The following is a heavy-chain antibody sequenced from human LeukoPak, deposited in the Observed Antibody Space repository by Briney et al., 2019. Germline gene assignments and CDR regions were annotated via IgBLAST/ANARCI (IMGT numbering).Heavy chain of an antibody. V-gene: IGHV4-39*01. CDR3: ARHGIAARRGWFDP. CDR2: IYYSGST. J-gene: IGHJ5*02. CDR1: GGSISSSSYY. Sequence: PSETLSLTCTVSGGSISSSSYYWGWIRQPPGKGLEWIGSIYYSGSTYYNPSLKSRVTISVDTSKNQFSLKLSSVTAADTAVYYCARHGIAARRGWFDPWGQGTLVTVSS. D-gene: IGHD6-6*01.